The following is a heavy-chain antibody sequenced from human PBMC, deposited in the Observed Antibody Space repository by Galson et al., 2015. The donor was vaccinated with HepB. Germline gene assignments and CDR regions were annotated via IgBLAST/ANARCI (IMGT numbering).Heavy chain of an antibody. CDR3: VKRTNYYDSRHPRDAFDI. J-gene: IGHJ3*02. V-gene: IGHV3-64D*06. D-gene: IGHD3-22*01. CDR2: ISSNGGST. CDR1: GFTFSSYA. Sequence: SLRLSCAASGFTFSSYAMHWVRQAPGKGLEYVSAISSNGGSTYYADSVKGRFTISRDNSKNTLYLQMSSLRAEDTAVYYCVKRTNYYDSRHPRDAFDIWGQGTMVTVSS.